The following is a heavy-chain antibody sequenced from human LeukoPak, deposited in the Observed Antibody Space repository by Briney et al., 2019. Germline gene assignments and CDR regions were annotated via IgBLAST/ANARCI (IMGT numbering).Heavy chain of an antibody. V-gene: IGHV1-69*04. Sequence: SVKVSCKASGGTFSSYAISWVRQAPGQGLEWMGRIIPILGIANYAQKFQGRVTITADKSTSTAYMELSSLRSEDTAVYYCARGSAPVAGFDYWGQGTLVTVSS. CDR2: IIPILGIA. D-gene: IGHD6-19*01. CDR1: GGTFSSYA. CDR3: ARGSAPVAGFDY. J-gene: IGHJ4*02.